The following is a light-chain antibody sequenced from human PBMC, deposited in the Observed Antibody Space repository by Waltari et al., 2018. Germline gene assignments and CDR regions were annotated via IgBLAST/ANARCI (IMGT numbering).Light chain of an antibody. CDR1: QRVDNRD. CDR3: QHYGSSIPVT. Sequence: IVLAPSPDTLSLSPGGRATLSCRASQRVDNRDLMWYQQKPGQAPRLLIFGASIRATGIPDRFSGSGSGTDFTLTISRLEPEDFAIYYCQHYGSSIPVTFGQGTRLDI. CDR2: GAS. V-gene: IGKV3-20*01. J-gene: IGKJ5*01.